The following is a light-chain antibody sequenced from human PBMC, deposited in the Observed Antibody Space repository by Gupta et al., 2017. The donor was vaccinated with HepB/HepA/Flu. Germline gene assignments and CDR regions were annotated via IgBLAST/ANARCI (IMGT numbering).Light chain of an antibody. CDR1: SSDVGSYNL. CDR3: CSYEGSSASGV. CDR2: EVT. V-gene: IGLV2-23*02. J-gene: IGLJ2*01. Sequence: QSALTQPASVSGSPGQSITISCTGTSSDVGSYNLVSWYQHHPGKAPTRIIDEVTKRPSGVSNRFGGSKAGTTASLTIYGLQADEEADYFCCSYEGSSASGVFGGGTKLTVL.